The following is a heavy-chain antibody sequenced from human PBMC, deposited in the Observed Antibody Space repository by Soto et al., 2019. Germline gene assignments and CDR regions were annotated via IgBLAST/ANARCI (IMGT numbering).Heavy chain of an antibody. V-gene: IGHV4-61*01. J-gene: IGHJ4*02. CDR2: DYYSVTT. CDR1: GGSVSNKTYY. D-gene: IGHD4-17*01. Sequence: PSETLSLTCSVSGGSVSNKTYYWSWIRQPPGKRLEWIGYDYYSVTTNYNPSLKSRVTISVDLSKNQFSLRLSSVTTADTAVYYCARTTAVPNTLRSRYFLDYWGQGTLVTVSS. CDR3: ARTTAVPNTLRSRYFLDY.